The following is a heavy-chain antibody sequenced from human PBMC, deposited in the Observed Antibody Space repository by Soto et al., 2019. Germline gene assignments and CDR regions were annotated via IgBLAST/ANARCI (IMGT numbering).Heavy chain of an antibody. CDR3: ARAKLATTTGYYYGMDV. CDR1: GYTFTSYG. V-gene: IGHV1-18*04. CDR2: ISAYNGNT. Sequence: ASGKVSCKASGYTFTSYGISWVRQAPEQGLEWMGWISAYNGNTNYAQKLQGRVTMTTDTSTSTAYMELRSLRSNDTAVYYCARAKLATTTGYYYGMDVWGKLTTVTASS. J-gene: IGHJ6*04. D-gene: IGHD1-1*01.